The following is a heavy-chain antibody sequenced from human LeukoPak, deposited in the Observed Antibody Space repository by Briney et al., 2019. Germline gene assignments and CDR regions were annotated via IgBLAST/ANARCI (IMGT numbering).Heavy chain of an antibody. Sequence: GSLRLSCAASGFTFSDHYMDWIRQPPGKGLEWIGEINHSGSTNYNPSLKSRVTISVDTSKNQFSLKLSSVTAADTAVYYCARVKYSSSWTSDYWGQGTLVTVSS. D-gene: IGHD6-13*01. CDR1: GFTFSDHY. CDR3: ARVKYSSSWTSDY. J-gene: IGHJ4*02. V-gene: IGHV4-34*01. CDR2: INHSGST.